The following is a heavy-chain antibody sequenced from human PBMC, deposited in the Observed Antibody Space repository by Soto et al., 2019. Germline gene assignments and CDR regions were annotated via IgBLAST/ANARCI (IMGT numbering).Heavy chain of an antibody. Sequence: VASVKVSCKASGFTFTSSAVQWVRQARGQRLEWIGWIVVGSGNTNYAQKFQGRVTMTRDTSIRTAYMEVSSLRSDDTAVYYCARGACGAGTCYSDYWGQGTLVTVSS. CDR1: GFTFTSSA. CDR3: ARGACGAGTCYSDY. CDR2: IVVGSGNT. V-gene: IGHV1-58*01. J-gene: IGHJ4*02. D-gene: IGHD6-13*01.